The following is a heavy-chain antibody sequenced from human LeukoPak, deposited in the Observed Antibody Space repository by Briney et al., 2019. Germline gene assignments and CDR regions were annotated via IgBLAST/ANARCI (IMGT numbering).Heavy chain of an antibody. CDR1: GFTFSSYW. V-gene: IGHV3-74*01. D-gene: IGHD5-24*01. CDR2: ISTEGGNT. J-gene: IGHJ1*01. Sequence: GGSLRLSCAAPGFTFSSYWMHWVRQAPGKGLVWVSRISTEGGNTAYADSVKGRFTVSRDNGRNTLYLQMNNLRAEDTAVYYCARDSYNNVDQWGQGTLVTVSS. CDR3: ARDSYNNVDQ.